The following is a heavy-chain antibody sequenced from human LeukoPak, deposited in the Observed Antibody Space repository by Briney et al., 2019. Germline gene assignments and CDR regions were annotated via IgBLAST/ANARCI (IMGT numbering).Heavy chain of an antibody. D-gene: IGHD5-18*01. CDR1: GGSFSGYY. CDR3: AGAPHYSTAMGGMDV. V-gene: IGHV4-34*01. J-gene: IGHJ6*03. Sequence: PSETLSLTCAVYGGSFSGYYWSWIRQPPGKGLEWIGEINHSGSTNYNPSLKSRVTISVDTSKNQFSLKLSSVTAADTAVYYCAGAPHYSTAMGGMDVWGKGTTVTVSS. CDR2: INHSGST.